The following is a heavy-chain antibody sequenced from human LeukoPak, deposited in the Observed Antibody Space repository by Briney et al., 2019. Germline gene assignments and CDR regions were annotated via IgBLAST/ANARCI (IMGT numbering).Heavy chain of an antibody. J-gene: IGHJ4*02. CDR3: AKGTYYYDSSGYYESYNDY. V-gene: IGHV3-33*06. CDR1: GFTFSSYG. D-gene: IGHD3-22*01. Sequence: PGRSLRLSCAASGFTFSSYGMHWVRQAPGKGLEWVAVIWYDGSNKYYADSVKGRFTISRDNSKNTLYLQMNSLRAEDTAVYYCAKGTYYYDSSGYYESYNDYWGQGTLVTVSS. CDR2: IWYDGSNK.